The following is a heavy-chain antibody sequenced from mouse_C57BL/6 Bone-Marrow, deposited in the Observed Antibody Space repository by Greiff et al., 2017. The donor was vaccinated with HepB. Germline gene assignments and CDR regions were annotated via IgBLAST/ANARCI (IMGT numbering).Heavy chain of an antibody. CDR1: GYTFTSYW. Sequence: QVQLQQPGAELVRPGSSVKLSCKASGYTFTSYWMDWVKQRPGQGLEWIGNIYPSDSETHYNQKFKDKATLTVDKSSSTAYMQLSSLTSEDSAVYYCARGIYYYYDAAPYYAMDYWGQGTSVTVSS. CDR3: ARGIYYYYDAAPYYAMDY. V-gene: IGHV1-61*01. J-gene: IGHJ4*01. D-gene: IGHD2-4*01. CDR2: IYPSDSET.